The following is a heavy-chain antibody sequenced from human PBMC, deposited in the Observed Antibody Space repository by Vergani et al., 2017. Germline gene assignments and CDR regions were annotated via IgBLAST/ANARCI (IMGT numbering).Heavy chain of an antibody. CDR1: GYTFTSYY. J-gene: IGHJ4*02. CDR3: ARDGERGYCSGGSCYGFDY. CDR2: INPSGGST. D-gene: IGHD2-15*01. V-gene: IGHV1-46*01. Sequence: QVQLVQSGAEVKKPGASVKVSCKASGYTFTSYYMHWVRQAPGQGLEWMGIINPSGGSTSYAQKFQGRVTMTRDTSTGTVYMELSSLRSEDTAVYYCARDGERGYCSGGSCYGFDYWGQGTLVTVSS.